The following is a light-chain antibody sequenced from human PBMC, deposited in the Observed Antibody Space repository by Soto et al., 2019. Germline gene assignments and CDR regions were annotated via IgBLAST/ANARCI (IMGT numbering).Light chain of an antibody. CDR1: QDVNNY. CDR3: LQHNSYPQT. CDR2: DAS. Sequence: DIQMTQSPSSLSASVGDRVTITCQASQDVNNYVNWYQQKSGKAPKLLIYDASNLQTGVPSRFGGSGSGTTFALIISSLQPEDIATYYCLQHNSYPQTFGQGTKVEIK. V-gene: IGKV1-33*01. J-gene: IGKJ1*01.